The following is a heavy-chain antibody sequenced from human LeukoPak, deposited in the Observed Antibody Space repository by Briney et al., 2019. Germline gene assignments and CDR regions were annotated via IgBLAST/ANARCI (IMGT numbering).Heavy chain of an antibody. D-gene: IGHD3-3*01. CDR1: GFTFSNAW. J-gene: IGHJ4*02. CDR3: STTHYNFGDLDH. CDR2: IKSKSDGGTT. Sequence: PGGSLRLSCAASGFTFSNAWMTWVRQAPGKGLEWVGLIKSKSDGGTTDYAAPVKGRFTISRDDSRNTVYLQMNSLKTEDTAVYYCSTTHYNFGDLDHWGQGALVTVSS. V-gene: IGHV3-15*01.